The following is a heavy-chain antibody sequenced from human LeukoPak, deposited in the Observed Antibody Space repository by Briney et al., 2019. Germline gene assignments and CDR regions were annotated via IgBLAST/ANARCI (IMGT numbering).Heavy chain of an antibody. Sequence: GASVKVSCKASGYTFTSYDINWVRQATGQGLEWMGWMNPNSGNTGYAQKFQGRVIMTRNTSISTAYMELSSLRSEDTAVYYCARNRGYCSSTSCYQVADYWGQGTLVTVSS. J-gene: IGHJ4*02. D-gene: IGHD2-2*01. CDR1: GYTFTSYD. V-gene: IGHV1-8*01. CDR3: ARNRGYCSSTSCYQVADY. CDR2: MNPNSGNT.